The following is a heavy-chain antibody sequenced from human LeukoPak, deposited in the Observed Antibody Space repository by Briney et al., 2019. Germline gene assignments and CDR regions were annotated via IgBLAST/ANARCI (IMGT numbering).Heavy chain of an antibody. CDR2: IYYSGST. Sequence: PSETLSLTCTVSGGSISSYYWSWIRQPPGKGLEWIGYIYYSGSTNYNPSLKSRVTISVDTSKNQFSLKLSSVTAVDTAVYYCARGAPPRNYDFWSGYYTPDFDYWGQGTLVTVSS. V-gene: IGHV4-59*01. CDR1: GGSISSYY. CDR3: ARGAPPRNYDFWSGYYTPDFDY. J-gene: IGHJ4*02. D-gene: IGHD3-3*01.